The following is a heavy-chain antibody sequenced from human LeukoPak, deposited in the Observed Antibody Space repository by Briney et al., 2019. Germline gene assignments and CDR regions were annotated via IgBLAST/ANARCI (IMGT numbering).Heavy chain of an antibody. CDR2: IYTSGST. CDR1: GGSISSYY. CDR3: AGVDTAIGAFEI. D-gene: IGHD5-18*01. V-gene: IGHV4-4*07. J-gene: IGHJ3*02. Sequence: SETLSLTCTVSGGSISSYYWSWIRQPAGKGLEWIGRIYTSGSTNYNPSLKSRVTMSVDTSKNQFSLKLSSVTAADTAVYYCAGVDTAIGAFEIWGQGTMVTVSS.